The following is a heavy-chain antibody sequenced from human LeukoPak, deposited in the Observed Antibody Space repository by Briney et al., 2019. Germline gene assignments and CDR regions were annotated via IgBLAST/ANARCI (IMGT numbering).Heavy chain of an antibody. Sequence: GGSLRLSCAASGVTVSNNYMNWVRQAPGKGLEWVSLIYSSGSTYYADSVKGRFTISRDNSKNTLYLQMNSLRAEDTAVYYCARDPPAVAANTYGWGQGTLVTVSS. J-gene: IGHJ4*02. D-gene: IGHD6-6*01. CDR1: GVTVSNNY. CDR3: ARDPPAVAANTYG. V-gene: IGHV3-66*01. CDR2: IYSSGST.